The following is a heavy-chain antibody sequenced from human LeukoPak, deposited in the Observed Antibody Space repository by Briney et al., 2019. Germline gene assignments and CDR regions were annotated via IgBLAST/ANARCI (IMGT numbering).Heavy chain of an antibody. D-gene: IGHD1-1*01. Sequence: GGSLRLSCAVSGFTFSKAWMSWVRQTPGKGLEWVGRILSNIDGGTTDYAAPVKGRFTISRDDSKSTLYLQMNSLRAEDTAVYYCVVLEGNFDYWGQGTLVTVSS. CDR1: GFTFSKAW. V-gene: IGHV3-15*01. J-gene: IGHJ4*02. CDR2: ILSNIDGGTT. CDR3: VVLEGNFDY.